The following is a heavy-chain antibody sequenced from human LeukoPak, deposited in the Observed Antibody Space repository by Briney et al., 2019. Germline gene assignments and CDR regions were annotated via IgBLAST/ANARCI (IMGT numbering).Heavy chain of an antibody. CDR2: ISYDGRNK. Sequence: GKSLRLSCAASGFTFNNYGMHWVRQAPGKGLEWVAVISYDGRNKHYPDSVKGRFTISRDISTDTLWLQMDSLRTGDTAVYYCAKGPLRGTAAAIDYWGQGPLVTVSS. CDR1: GFTFNNYG. J-gene: IGHJ4*02. D-gene: IGHD2-2*01. CDR3: AKGPLRGTAAAIDY. V-gene: IGHV3-30*18.